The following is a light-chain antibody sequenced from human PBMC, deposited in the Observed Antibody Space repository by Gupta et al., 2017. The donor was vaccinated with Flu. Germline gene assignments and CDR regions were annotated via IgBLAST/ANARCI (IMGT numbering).Light chain of an antibody. CDR2: GAS. J-gene: IGKJ5*01. CDR1: QDINTF. V-gene: IGKV1-16*01. Sequence: PSSQSASVGDRVIITCRASQDINTFLAWFQQRPGKAPKSLIYGASTLQSEVPSRFSASGFGTEFILTINGLQPEDFATYYCQQYMSYPVTFGQGTRLEIK. CDR3: QQYMSYPVT.